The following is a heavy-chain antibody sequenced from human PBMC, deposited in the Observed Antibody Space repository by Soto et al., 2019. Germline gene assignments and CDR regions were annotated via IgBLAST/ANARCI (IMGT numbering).Heavy chain of an antibody. V-gene: IGHV1-3*01. CDR2: INAGNGNT. J-gene: IGHJ1*01. CDR1: GYTFTSYA. CDR3: VRAPVFDYGAYGSCVFQH. D-gene: IGHD4-17*01. Sequence: GASVKVSCKDSGYTFTSYAMLWVRQAPGQRLEWMGWINAGNGNTKYSQKFQGRVTITRDTSASTAYMELSSLRSEDTAVYYCVRAPVFDYGAYGSCVFQHWGQGTLVTVSS.